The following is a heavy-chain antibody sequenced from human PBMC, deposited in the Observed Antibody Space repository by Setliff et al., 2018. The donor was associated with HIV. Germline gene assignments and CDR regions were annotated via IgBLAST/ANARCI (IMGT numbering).Heavy chain of an antibody. CDR3: AAATTLLSPRA. Sequence: PSETLSLTCTVSGGSASNSRYYWAWIRQPPGKGLEYIGSIHYNERTYYNPSLKSRVAISIDTSKNQFSLNLTSVTAADTAVYYCAAATTLLSPRAWGQGTLVTVSS. CDR1: GGSASNSRYY. D-gene: IGHD2-15*01. V-gene: IGHV4-39*01. J-gene: IGHJ5*02. CDR2: IHYNERT.